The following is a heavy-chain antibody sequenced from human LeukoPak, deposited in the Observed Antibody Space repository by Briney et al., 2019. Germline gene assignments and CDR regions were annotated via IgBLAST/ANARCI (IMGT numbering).Heavy chain of an antibody. CDR3: ARALPAGYSPYYFDY. V-gene: IGHV1-2*02. J-gene: IGHJ4*02. D-gene: IGHD5-18*01. CDR1: GYTFTGYD. CDR2: INPNSGGT. Sequence: GSVKVSCKASGYTFTGYDMHGVRQAPGQGLEWMGWINPNSGGTNYAQKFQGRFTMTRDTSITPAYMELSRLRSDATAVYYCARALPAGYSPYYFDYWGQGTLVTVSS.